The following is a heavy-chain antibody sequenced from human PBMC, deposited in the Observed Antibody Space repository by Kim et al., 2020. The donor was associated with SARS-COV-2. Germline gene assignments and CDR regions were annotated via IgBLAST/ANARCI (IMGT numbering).Heavy chain of an antibody. CDR1: GFTFSSYA. J-gene: IGHJ6*02. CDR2: ISGSGGST. V-gene: IGHV3-23*01. D-gene: IGHD4-17*01. Sequence: GGSLRLSCAASGFTFSSYAMSWVRQAPGKGLEWVSAISGSGGSTYYADSVKGRFTISRDNSKNTLYLQMNSLRAEDTAVYYCEKDNSGLVSVTRDYYGMDVWGQGTTVTVSS. CDR3: EKDNSGLVSVTRDYYGMDV.